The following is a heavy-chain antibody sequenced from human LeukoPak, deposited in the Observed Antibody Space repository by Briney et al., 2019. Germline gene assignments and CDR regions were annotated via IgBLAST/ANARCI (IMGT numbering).Heavy chain of an antibody. CDR3: ARDGARSDFDY. CDR1: GYTFSSYY. CDR2: INPSGGST. J-gene: IGHJ4*02. Sequence: GASVKVSCKASGYTFSSYYIYWVRRAPGQGLEWVGGINPSGGSTTYAQKFQGRVTMTRDTSTSTVYMELSSLRSEDTAVYYCARDGARSDFDYWGQGTLVTVSS. V-gene: IGHV1-46*01. D-gene: IGHD3-3*01.